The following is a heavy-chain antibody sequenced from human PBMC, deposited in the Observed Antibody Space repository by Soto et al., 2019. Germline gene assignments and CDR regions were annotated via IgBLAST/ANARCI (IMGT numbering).Heavy chain of an antibody. V-gene: IGHV3-23*01. CDR3: AKELSTSTGRGAFGS. CDR2: INSGGTT. J-gene: IGHJ3*02. D-gene: IGHD1-1*01. CDR1: GFTINLYA. Sequence: GGSLRLSCAASGFTINLYAMNWVRQAPGKGLEWVSNINSGGTTYYADSVKGRFSISRDNSKNTVYLQMNSLRVEDTAVYYCAKELSTSTGRGAFGSWGQGTTVTVSS.